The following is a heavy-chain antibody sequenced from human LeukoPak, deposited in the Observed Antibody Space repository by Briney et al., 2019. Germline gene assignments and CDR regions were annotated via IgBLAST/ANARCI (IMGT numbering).Heavy chain of an antibody. D-gene: IGHD4-17*01. CDR2: INPSGGST. CDR3: ATGPPGYGDYLWHY. CDR1: GYTFTSYY. J-gene: IGHJ4*02. Sequence: ASVKVSCKASGYTFTSYYMHWVRQAPGQGLEWMGIINPSGGSTIYAQKFQGRVTMTEDTSTDTAYMELSSLRSEDTAVYYCATGPPGYGDYLWHYWGQGTLVTVSS. V-gene: IGHV1-46*01.